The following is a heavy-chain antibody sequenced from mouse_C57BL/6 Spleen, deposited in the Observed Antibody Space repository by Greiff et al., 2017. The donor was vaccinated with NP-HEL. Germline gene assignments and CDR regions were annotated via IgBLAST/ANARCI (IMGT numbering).Heavy chain of an antibody. V-gene: IGHV5-6*01. J-gene: IGHJ3*01. D-gene: IGHD2-3*01. Sequence: EVKLVESGGDLVKPGGSLKLSCAASGFTFSSYGMSWVRQTPDKRLEWVATISSGGSYTYYPASVKGRFTISRENATNTLYLQMSSLKSEDTAMYYCARQRDCYFEGFAYWGQGTLVTVSA. CDR2: ISSGGSYT. CDR3: ARQRDCYFEGFAY. CDR1: GFTFSSYG.